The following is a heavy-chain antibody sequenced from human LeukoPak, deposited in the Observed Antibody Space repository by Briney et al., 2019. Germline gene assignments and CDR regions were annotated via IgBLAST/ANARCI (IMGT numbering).Heavy chain of an antibody. J-gene: IGHJ6*02. CDR2: ISYDGNNK. V-gene: IGHV3-30*04. Sequence: GGSLSLSCTASGFTFSSYAIHWVRQAPGKGLEWVAVISYDGNNKYYADSVKGRLTISRDNSKNTLFLQMDSLRAEDTAVYYCARDGIAVMYYHGIDVWGQGTTVTVSS. CDR3: ARDGIAVMYYHGIDV. D-gene: IGHD6-19*01. CDR1: GFTFSSYA.